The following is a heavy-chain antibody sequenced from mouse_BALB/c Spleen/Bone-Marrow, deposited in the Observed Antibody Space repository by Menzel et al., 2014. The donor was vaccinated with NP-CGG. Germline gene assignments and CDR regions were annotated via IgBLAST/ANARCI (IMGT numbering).Heavy chain of an antibody. Sequence: EVKLVESGGGLVKPGGSLKLSCAASGFTFSDYYMYWVRQTPEKRLEWVATISDGGSYTYYPDSVKGRFTSSRDNAKNNLYLQMSSLKSEDTAMYYCARDYDYDPAWFAYWGQGTLVTVSA. CDR1: GFTFSDYY. J-gene: IGHJ3*01. CDR2: ISDGGSYT. V-gene: IGHV5-4*02. D-gene: IGHD2-4*01. CDR3: ARDYDYDPAWFAY.